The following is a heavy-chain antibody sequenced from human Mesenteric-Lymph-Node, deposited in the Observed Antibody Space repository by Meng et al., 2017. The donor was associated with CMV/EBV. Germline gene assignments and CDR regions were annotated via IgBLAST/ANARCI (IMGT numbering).Heavy chain of an antibody. CDR3: ARDPLGATLVDY. J-gene: IGHJ4*02. Sequence: ASVKVSCKASGYTFTNYDINWVRQATGQGLEWMGWMNPNSDNTGYAQKLQGRVTMTTDTSTSTAYMELRSLRSDDTAVYYCARDPLGATLVDYWGQGTLVTVSS. D-gene: IGHD1-26*01. CDR1: GYTFTNYD. CDR2: MNPNSDNT. V-gene: IGHV1-8*01.